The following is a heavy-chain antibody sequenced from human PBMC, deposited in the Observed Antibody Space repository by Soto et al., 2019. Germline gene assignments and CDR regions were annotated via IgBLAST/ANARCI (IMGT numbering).Heavy chain of an antibody. CDR1: GDSLRSSYHY. V-gene: IGHV4-39*01. CDR2: IYYTGNT. Sequence: PSETLSLTCTVSGDSLRSSYHYWGWIRQLPGKGLEWIGSIYYTGNTYYNPSLKSRVSISVDMATNEISLRLRAESIADTAVYYCVRVEMPAGEFTHNFDRWGQGDLVTVSS. J-gene: IGHJ4*02. CDR3: VRVEMPAGEFTHNFDR. D-gene: IGHD3-16*01.